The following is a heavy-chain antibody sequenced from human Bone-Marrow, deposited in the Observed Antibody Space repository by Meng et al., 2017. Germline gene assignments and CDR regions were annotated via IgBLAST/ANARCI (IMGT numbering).Heavy chain of an antibody. Sequence: GESLKISCAASGFTFSSYAMSWVRQAPGKGLEWVANIKEDGSAENFVDSLRGRFTISRDNVKNSLFLQLNSLRAEDTAVYYCARGSSGSTDYWGQGTLVTVSS. CDR2: IKEDGSAE. V-gene: IGHV3-7*01. CDR1: GFTFSSYA. J-gene: IGHJ4*02. CDR3: ARGSSGSTDY. D-gene: IGHD6-13*01.